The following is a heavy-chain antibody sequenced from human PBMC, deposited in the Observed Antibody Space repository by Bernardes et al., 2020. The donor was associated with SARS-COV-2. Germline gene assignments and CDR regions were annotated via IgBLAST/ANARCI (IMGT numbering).Heavy chain of an antibody. V-gene: IGHV3-66*01. CDR1: GFTVSSNY. Sequence: SQRLSCAASGFTVSSNYMSWVRQSPGKGLEWVSVIYSGGSTYYADSVKGRFTISRDNSKNTLYLQMNSLRAEDTAVYYCARGIAAAGYRKYYYYGMDVWGQGTTVTVSS. CDR2: IYSGGST. D-gene: IGHD6-13*01. J-gene: IGHJ6*02. CDR3: ARGIAAAGYRKYYYYGMDV.